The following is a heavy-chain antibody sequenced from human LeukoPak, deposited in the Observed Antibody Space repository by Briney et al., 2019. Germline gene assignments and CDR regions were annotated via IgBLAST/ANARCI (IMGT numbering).Heavy chain of an antibody. V-gene: IGHV1-69*04. J-gene: IGHJ4*02. D-gene: IGHD3-9*01. Sequence: SVNVSCKGSGGTFTNYAINWVRQAPAQGLEWMGRIIPILDVTNYAQKFQGRVTITADQSKSKAYMELSSLRSEDTAVYYCARGGGVDILTGFQYWGEGTLVTVSS. CDR3: ARGGGVDILTGFQY. CDR1: GGTFTNYA. CDR2: IIPILDVT.